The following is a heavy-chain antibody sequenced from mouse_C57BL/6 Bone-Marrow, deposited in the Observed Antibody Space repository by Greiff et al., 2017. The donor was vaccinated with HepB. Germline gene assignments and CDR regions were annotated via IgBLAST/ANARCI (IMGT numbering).Heavy chain of an antibody. J-gene: IGHJ1*03. V-gene: IGHV5-17*01. CDR2: ISSGSSTI. D-gene: IGHD1-1*01. CDR3: ARATTVVATGYFDV. Sequence: EVKVVESGGGLVKPGGSLKLSCAASGFTFSDYGMHWVRQAPEKGLEWVAYISSGSSTIYYADTVKGRFTISRDNAKNTLFLQMTSLRSEDTAMYYCARATTVVATGYFDVWGTGTTVTVSS. CDR1: GFTFSDYG.